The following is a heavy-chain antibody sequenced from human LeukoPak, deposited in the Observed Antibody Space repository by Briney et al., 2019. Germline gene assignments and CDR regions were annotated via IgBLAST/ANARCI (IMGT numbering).Heavy chain of an antibody. CDR1: GFTFNTYN. J-gene: IGHJ4*02. CDR3: VREGRSISVWCSGGSCYDFYY. CDR2: ISSSRTDI. V-gene: IGHV3-21*01. D-gene: IGHD2-15*01. Sequence: GGSLRLSCAASGFTFNTYNMNWVRQAPGKGLEWVSSISSSRTDIYYADSVRGRFTISRDNVKNSLYLQMNSLRAEDTAVYYCVREGRSISVWCSGGSCYDFYYWGQGTLVTVSS.